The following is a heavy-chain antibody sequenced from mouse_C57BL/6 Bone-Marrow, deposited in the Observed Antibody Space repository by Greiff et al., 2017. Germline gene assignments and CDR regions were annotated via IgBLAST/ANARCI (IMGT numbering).Heavy chain of an antibody. V-gene: IGHV1-55*01. J-gene: IGHJ1*03. CDR3: ARSGLFDV. D-gene: IGHD2-2*01. CDR2: IYPGSGST. Sequence: VQLQQPGAELVKPGASVKMSCKASGYTFPSYWITWVKQRPGQGLEWIGDIYPGSGSTNYNEKFKSKATLTVDKSSSTAYMQLSSLTSEVSAVYYCARSGLFDVWGTGTTVTVSS. CDR1: GYTFPSYW.